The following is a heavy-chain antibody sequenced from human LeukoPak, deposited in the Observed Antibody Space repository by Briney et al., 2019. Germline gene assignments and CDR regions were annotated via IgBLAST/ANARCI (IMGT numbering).Heavy chain of an antibody. CDR2: VHYSGNI. Sequence: PSETLSLTCTVSGTTISTYYWSWIRQPPGKGLEWICYVHYSGNINYNPSLTSRLTISIDTSNNQFSLKLNSVTAADTAVYYCALDTSGWSDDSFDIWGPGTTVTVS. CDR3: ALDTSGWSDDSFDI. D-gene: IGHD6-19*01. V-gene: IGHV4-59*03. CDR1: GTTISTYY. J-gene: IGHJ3*02.